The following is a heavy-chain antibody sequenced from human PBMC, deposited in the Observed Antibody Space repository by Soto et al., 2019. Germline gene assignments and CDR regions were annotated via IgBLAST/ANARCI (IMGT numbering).Heavy chain of an antibody. CDR2: IIPIFGTA. CDR3: ARRLRWSQQGWFDP. D-gene: IGHD4-17*01. Sequence: QVQLVQSGAEVKKPGSSVKVSCKASGGTFSSYAISWVRQAPGLGLEWMGGIIPIFGTANYAQKFQGRVTITADESTSTAYMELSSLRSEDTAVYYCARRLRWSQQGWFDPWGQGTLVTVSS. V-gene: IGHV1-69*01. CDR1: GGTFSSYA. J-gene: IGHJ5*02.